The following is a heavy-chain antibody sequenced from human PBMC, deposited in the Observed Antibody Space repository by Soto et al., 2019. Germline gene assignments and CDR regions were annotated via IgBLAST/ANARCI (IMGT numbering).Heavy chain of an antibody. Sequence: SETLSLTCTVSGGYISSYYWRWIRQPPGKGLEWIGYIYYSGSTNYNPSLKSRVTISVDTSKNQFSLKLSSVTAADTAVYYCASAPTVTNWFDPWGQGTLVTVSS. CDR2: IYYSGST. CDR1: GGYISSYY. V-gene: IGHV4-59*01. J-gene: IGHJ5*02. D-gene: IGHD4-4*01. CDR3: ASAPTVTNWFDP.